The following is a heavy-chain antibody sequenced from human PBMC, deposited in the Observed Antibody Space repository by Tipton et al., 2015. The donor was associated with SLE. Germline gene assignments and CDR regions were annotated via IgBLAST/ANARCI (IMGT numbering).Heavy chain of an antibody. J-gene: IGHJ4*02. D-gene: IGHD6-13*01. CDR1: GDSISSHY. CDR3: ARSSWYSSSPSEY. V-gene: IGHV4-59*11. CDR2: IYYSGST. Sequence: TLSLTCTVSGDSISSHYWNWIRQPPGKGLEWIGYIYYSGSTNYNPSLKSRVTISVDTSKNQFSLKLSSVTAADTAVYYCARSSWYSSSPSEYWGQGTLVTVSS.